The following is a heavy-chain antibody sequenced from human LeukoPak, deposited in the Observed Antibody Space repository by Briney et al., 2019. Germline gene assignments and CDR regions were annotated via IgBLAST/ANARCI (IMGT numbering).Heavy chain of an antibody. CDR1: GSTFTSSY. CDR3: ARDIAPNYYDSSGSLVWAFDI. CDR2: INPNSGGT. Sequence: ASVKVSCKASGSTFTSSYMHWVRQAPGQGLEWMVWINPNSGGTNYAQKFQGWVTMTRDTSISTAYMELSRLRSDDTAVYYCARDIAPNYYDSSGSLVWAFDIWGQGTMVTVSS. D-gene: IGHD3-22*01. V-gene: IGHV1-2*04. J-gene: IGHJ3*02.